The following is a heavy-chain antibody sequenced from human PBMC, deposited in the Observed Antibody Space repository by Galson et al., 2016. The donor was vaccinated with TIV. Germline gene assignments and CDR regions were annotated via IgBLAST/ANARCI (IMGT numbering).Heavy chain of an antibody. CDR3: TRIPTIWKSYIYIGSH. Sequence: SETLSLTCAVYGASFSDYYWSWLRQAPGKGLEWIGEINHTGTTNYNPFLKRRVTMSVDTSKNQISLKLRSVSAADTAVYYCTRIPTIWKSYIYIGSHWGQGTLVTASS. V-gene: IGHV4-34*01. J-gene: IGHJ4*02. D-gene: IGHD3-10*01. CDR2: INHTGTT. CDR1: GASFSDYY.